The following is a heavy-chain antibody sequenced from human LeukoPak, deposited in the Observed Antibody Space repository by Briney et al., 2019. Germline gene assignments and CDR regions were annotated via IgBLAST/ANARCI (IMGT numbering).Heavy chain of an antibody. V-gene: IGHV1-8*01. J-gene: IGHJ4*02. CDR2: MNPNSGNT. Sequence: ASVKVSCKASGYTFTSYDINWVRQATGQGLEWMGWMNPNSGNTGYAQKFQGRVTMTRNTSISTAYMELSSLRSEDTAVYYCARGTRITIFGVVPLYYFDYWGQGTLVTVPS. D-gene: IGHD3-3*01. CDR1: GYTFTSYD. CDR3: ARGTRITIFGVVPLYYFDY.